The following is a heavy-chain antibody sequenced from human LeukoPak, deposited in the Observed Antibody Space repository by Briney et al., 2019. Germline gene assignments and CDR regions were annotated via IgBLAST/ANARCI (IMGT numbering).Heavy chain of an antibody. V-gene: IGHV1-2*02. CDR1: GYTFSGYY. Sequence: ASVKVSCKASGYTFSGYYMHWVRQASGQGLECLALINPNRGCENYAQKFQGRCTMTRDKSISTDYMELSRLRSDDTAVFFRAEDGIRDIAAAGNYYYYYMDVWGKGTTVTVSS. CDR3: AEDGIRDIAAAGNYYYYYMDV. CDR2: INPNRGCE. D-gene: IGHD6-13*01. J-gene: IGHJ6*03.